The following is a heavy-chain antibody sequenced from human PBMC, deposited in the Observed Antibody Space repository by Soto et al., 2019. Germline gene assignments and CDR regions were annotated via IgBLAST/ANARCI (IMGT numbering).Heavy chain of an antibody. J-gene: IGHJ4*02. CDR3: ARGQVVAAPH. CDR2: IYHSGST. D-gene: IGHD2-15*01. CDR1: GGSISSGGYS. V-gene: IGHV4-30-2*01. Sequence: QLQLQESGSGLVKPSQTLSLTCAVSGGSISSGGYSWSWIRQPPGKGLEWIGYIYHSGSTYYNPALRSRVTTSVDRSKNQFSLKLSSVTAAATAVYYCARGQVVAAPHWGQGTLVTVSS.